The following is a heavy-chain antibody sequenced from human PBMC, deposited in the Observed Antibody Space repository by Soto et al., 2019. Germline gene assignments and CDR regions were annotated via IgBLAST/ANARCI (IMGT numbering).Heavy chain of an antibody. J-gene: IGHJ5*02. CDR1: GYSFTSYW. CDR3: ARLRLTSMVRGWIWFDP. V-gene: IGHV5-51*01. Sequence: PWESLKISCKGSGYSFTSYWIGWVRQMPGKGLERMGIIYPGDSDTRYSPSFQGQVTISADKSISIAYLQWSSLKALDTAMYFFARLRLTSMVRGWIWFDPWGQGTVVTVSS. CDR2: IYPGDSDT. D-gene: IGHD3-10*01.